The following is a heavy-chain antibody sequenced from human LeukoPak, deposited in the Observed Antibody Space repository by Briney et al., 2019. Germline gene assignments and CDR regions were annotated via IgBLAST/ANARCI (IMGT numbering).Heavy chain of an antibody. CDR1: GGSISSSSYY. CDR2: IYYSGST. J-gene: IGHJ2*01. Sequence: PSETLSLTCTVSGGSISSSSYYWGWIRQPPGTGLEWIGSIYYSGSTYYNPSLKSRVTMSVDTSKNQFSLKLSSVTAADTAVYYCARVSSSWYQDWYFDLWGRGTLVTVSS. CDR3: ARVSSSWYQDWYFDL. D-gene: IGHD6-13*01. V-gene: IGHV4-39*07.